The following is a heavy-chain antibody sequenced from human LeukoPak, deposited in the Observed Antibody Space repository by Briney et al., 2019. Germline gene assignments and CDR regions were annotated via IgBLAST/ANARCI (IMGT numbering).Heavy chain of an antibody. CDR3: TVGANYYDRNTAYFIDY. V-gene: IGHV4-39*07. D-gene: IGHD3-22*01. Sequence: PSETLSLTCTVSGASISSSSYYWAWLRQPPGQGLEWIGSFRCSSSIYHYPYLKSRATLSVDTSKHEFSLRLTSVTAADTALYFCTVGANYYDRNTAYFIDYWGQGTLVTVSS. J-gene: IGHJ4*02. CDR1: GASISSSSYY. CDR2: FRCSSSI.